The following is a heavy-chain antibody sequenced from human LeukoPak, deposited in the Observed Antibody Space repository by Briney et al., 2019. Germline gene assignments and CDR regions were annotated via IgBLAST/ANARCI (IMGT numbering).Heavy chain of an antibody. CDR2: ISSGATTM. CDR3: ARGGGGLRYTGSFYDY. J-gene: IGHJ4*02. CDR1: GFMFRSFE. Sequence: RGSRRLSCAASGFMFRSFEMYWGRHAPGNGRGWIAYISSGATTMYYADSVKSRFTRSRDDAKNSLYLQMNSLRAEDTAVYYCARGGGGLRYTGSFYDYWGQGTLVTVSS. D-gene: IGHD1-26*01. V-gene: IGHV3-48*03.